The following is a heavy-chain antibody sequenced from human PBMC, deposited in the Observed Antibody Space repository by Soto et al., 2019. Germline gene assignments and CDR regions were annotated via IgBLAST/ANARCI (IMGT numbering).Heavy chain of an antibody. CDR1: GGTFSSYA. CDR3: AGRGAFGAAGLEGAFDI. V-gene: IGHV1-69*13. CDR2: ISPIFGTA. J-gene: IGHJ3*02. Sequence: SVKVSCKASGGTFSSYAISWVRQAPGQGLEWMGGISPIFGTANYAQKFQGRVTITADESTSTAYIELSSLRSEDTAVYYCAGRGAFGAAGLEGAFDIWGQGTMVTVSS. D-gene: IGHD6-13*01.